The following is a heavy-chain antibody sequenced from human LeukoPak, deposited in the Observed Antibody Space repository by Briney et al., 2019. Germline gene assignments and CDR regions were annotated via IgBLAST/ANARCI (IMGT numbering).Heavy chain of an antibody. J-gene: IGHJ6*03. D-gene: IGHD1-14*01. Sequence: ASGKVSCKASGYTFTGYYMHWVRQAPGQGLEWMGWINPNSGGTNYAQKFQGRVTMTRDTSISTAYMELSRLRSDDTAVYYCATDQSHASQTNRYYYYYMDVWGKGTTVTVSS. V-gene: IGHV1-2*02. CDR1: GYTFTGYY. CDR3: ATDQSHASQTNRYYYYYMDV. CDR2: INPNSGGT.